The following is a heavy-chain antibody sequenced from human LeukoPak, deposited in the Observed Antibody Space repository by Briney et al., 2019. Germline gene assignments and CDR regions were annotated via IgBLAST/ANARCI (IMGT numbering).Heavy chain of an antibody. J-gene: IGHJ4*02. CDR3: AREGWGTYSSGPYYFDY. CDR1: GYTFTRHG. Sequence: SAKVSFKASGYTFTRHGINWVRQAPGQGLERMGWIDTYSGNTKYAQKSQGRVTVTTDTSTSTAYMELRSLRSDDTAVYYCAREGWGTYSSGPYYFDYWGQGTLVTVSS. V-gene: IGHV1-18*04. D-gene: IGHD6-19*01. CDR2: IDTYSGNT.